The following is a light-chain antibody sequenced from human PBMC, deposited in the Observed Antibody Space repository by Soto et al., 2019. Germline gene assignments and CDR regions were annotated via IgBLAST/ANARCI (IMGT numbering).Light chain of an antibody. CDR2: EVS. J-gene: IGLJ1*01. CDR1: SSDVGGYNY. Sequence: QSAVTQPPSVSWSPGQSITISCTGTSSDVGGYNYVSWYQQHPGKAPKLMIYEVSNRPSGVSNRFSGSKSGNTASLTISGLQAEDEADYYCSSYTSSSTHNYVFGTGTKVTVL. CDR3: SSYTSSSTHNYV. V-gene: IGLV2-14*01.